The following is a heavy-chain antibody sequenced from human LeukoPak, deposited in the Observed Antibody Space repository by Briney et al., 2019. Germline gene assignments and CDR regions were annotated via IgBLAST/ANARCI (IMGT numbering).Heavy chain of an antibody. V-gene: IGHV1-8*01. CDR2: MNPNSGNT. CDR1: GYTFTSYD. D-gene: IGHD6-19*01. Sequence: ASVKVSCKASGYTFTSYDINWVRQATGQGLEWMGWMNPNSGNTGYAQKFQGRVTMTRNTSISTAYMELSSLRSEYTAVYYCARPSSGWYGANDYWGQGTLVTVSS. J-gene: IGHJ4*02. CDR3: ARPSSGWYGANDY.